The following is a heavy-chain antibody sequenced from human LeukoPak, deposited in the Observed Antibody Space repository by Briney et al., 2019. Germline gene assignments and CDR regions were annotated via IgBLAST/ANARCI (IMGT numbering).Heavy chain of an antibody. V-gene: IGHV3-30*18. CDR3: VKDSHSSGWDFFDY. Sequence: GGSLRLSCAASEFTFSTYGMHWVRQAPGKGLEWVAAISYDGNNKYYADSVKGRFTISRDNSKNTLYLQMNSLRPEDTAVYYCVKDSHSSGWDFFDYWGQGTLVIVSS. CDR1: EFTFSTYG. J-gene: IGHJ4*02. CDR2: ISYDGNNK. D-gene: IGHD6-19*01.